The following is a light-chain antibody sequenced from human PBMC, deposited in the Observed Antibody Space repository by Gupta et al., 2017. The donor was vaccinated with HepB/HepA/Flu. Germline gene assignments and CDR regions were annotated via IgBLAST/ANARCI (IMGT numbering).Light chain of an antibody. Sequence: SYVLTQPPSVSVAPGETSRVSCGGNNIRSYSVHWYQQQPGQAPVLVVEYESDRPSGIPDRFSCATHCNTATLIINRGDVGDEGDDYWQVSGSDSERPWVFGGGTKLTVL. CDR2: YES. CDR1: NIRSYS. J-gene: IGLJ3*02. V-gene: IGLV3-21*02. CDR3: QVSGSDSERPWV.